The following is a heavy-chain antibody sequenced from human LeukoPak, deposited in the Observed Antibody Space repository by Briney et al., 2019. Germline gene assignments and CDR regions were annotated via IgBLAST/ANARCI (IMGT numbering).Heavy chain of an antibody. CDR1: GFTFNIYA. V-gene: IGHV3-23*01. J-gene: IGHJ6*04. Sequence: GGSLRLSCAASGFTFNIYAMSWVRQAPGKGLEWVSSISVSGSTTYYADSVKGRFTISRDNSKNTLYLQMNSLRAEDTAVYYCADVDSDVWGKGTTVTISS. CDR2: ISVSGSTT. CDR3: ADVDSDV.